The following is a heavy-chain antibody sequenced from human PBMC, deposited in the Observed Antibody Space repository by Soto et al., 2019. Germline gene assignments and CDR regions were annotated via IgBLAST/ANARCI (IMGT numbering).Heavy chain of an antibody. Sequence: SETLSLTCTVSGCSISSYYWSWIRQPPGKGLEWIGYIYYSGSTNFNPSLKSRVTISVDTSKNQFSLKLSSVTAADTAVYYCARDRGLLWFGETLVHHYYYYGMDVWGQGTTVTGS. J-gene: IGHJ6*02. CDR2: IYYSGST. V-gene: IGHV4-59*01. D-gene: IGHD3-10*01. CDR1: GCSISSYY. CDR3: ARDRGLLWFGETLVHHYYYYGMDV.